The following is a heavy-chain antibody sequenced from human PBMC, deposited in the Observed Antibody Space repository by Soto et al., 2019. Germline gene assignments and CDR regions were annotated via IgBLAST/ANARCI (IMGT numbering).Heavy chain of an antibody. CDR1: GYTFINYY. V-gene: IGHV1-46*01. J-gene: IGHJ4*01. CDR3: ARSPFGRDILDF. Sequence: ASARVSCNASGYTFINYYIHWVRQAPGQGLEWMGMIPPRDATPFYAQAFQGRVTVTSDASTSTVYMELSGLRSEDTATFYCARSPFGRDILDFWG. D-gene: IGHD3-10*01. CDR2: IPPRDATP.